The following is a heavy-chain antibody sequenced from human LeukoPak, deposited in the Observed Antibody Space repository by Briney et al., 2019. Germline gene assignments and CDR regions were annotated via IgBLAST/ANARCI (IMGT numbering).Heavy chain of an antibody. Sequence: ASVKVSCKASGYIFTSNDINWVRQATGQGPEWMGWMNPNSGNTGYAQKFQGRVTLTRNTSISTAYVELSSLRSEDTAVYYCATGDGSGSLYFDYWGQGTLVTVSS. D-gene: IGHD1-26*01. V-gene: IGHV1-8*01. J-gene: IGHJ4*02. CDR3: ATGDGSGSLYFDY. CDR2: MNPNSGNT. CDR1: GYIFTSND.